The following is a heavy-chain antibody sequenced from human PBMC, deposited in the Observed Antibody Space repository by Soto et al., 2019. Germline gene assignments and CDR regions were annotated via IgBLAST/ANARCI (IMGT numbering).Heavy chain of an antibody. CDR1: GYTFTRYG. V-gene: IGHV1-18*01. J-gene: IGHJ4*02. CDR2: ICASKGNT. CDR3: ARDEKKSCSGGGGCYYFEC. D-gene: IGHD2-15*01. Sequence: QVQLVQSGAEVKKPGASVKVSCKASGYTFTRYGISWVRQAPGQGLEGMGWICASKGNTNSARDIQDRITITTDASTSTAYMELRTLRSDDTAIYYCARDEKKSCSGGGGCYYFECWGQGTLVTVSS.